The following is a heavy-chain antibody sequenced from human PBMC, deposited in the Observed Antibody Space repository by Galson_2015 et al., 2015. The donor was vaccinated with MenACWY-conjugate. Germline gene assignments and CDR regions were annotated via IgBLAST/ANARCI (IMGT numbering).Heavy chain of an antibody. CDR3: ARGRDGYNPPDY. CDR1: GYTFTGYY. Sequence: SVKVSCKASGYTFTGYYMHWVRQAPGQGLEWMGWINPNSSGTNYAQKFQGWVTMTRDTSISTAYMELSRLRSDDTAVYYCARGRDGYNPPDYWGQGTLVTVSS. V-gene: IGHV1-2*04. J-gene: IGHJ4*02. D-gene: IGHD5-24*01. CDR2: INPNSSGT.